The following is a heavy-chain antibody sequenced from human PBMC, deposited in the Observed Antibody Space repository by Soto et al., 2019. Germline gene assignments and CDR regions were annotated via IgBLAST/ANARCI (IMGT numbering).Heavy chain of an antibody. J-gene: IGHJ6*02. CDR2: FFSEAER. D-gene: IGHD4-17*01. Sequence: QVNLKESGPVLVKHTETLTLTCSVSGFSLTNGRMGVSWIRQPPGKAMEWLAHFFSEAERSYSTSMQSRLNMYKDSSGSQVVITMTNMAAADTATYFCARMDGDYNDDGLDGWGHWIEVTVSS. CDR1: GFSLTNGRMG. V-gene: IGHV2-26*01. CDR3: ARMDGDYNDDGLDG.